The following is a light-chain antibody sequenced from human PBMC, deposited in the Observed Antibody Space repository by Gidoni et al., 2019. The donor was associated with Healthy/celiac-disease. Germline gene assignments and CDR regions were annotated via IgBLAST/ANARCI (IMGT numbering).Light chain of an antibody. J-gene: IGLJ1*01. CDR2: QDS. Sequence: SCELPQPPSVSVSPGQTASITCSGEKLGDKYAGWYKQKPGQSPVLFIYQDSKRPSGIPERFSGSNSGNTATLTISGTQAMDEADYYCQAWDSSTSYVFGTGTKVTVL. CDR3: QAWDSSTSYV. CDR1: KLGDKY. V-gene: IGLV3-1*01.